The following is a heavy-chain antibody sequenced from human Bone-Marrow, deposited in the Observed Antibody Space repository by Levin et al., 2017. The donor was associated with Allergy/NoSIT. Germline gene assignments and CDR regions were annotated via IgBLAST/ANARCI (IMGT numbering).Heavy chain of an antibody. Sequence: SETLSLTCTVSGGSISSSSYYWGWIRQPPGKGLEWIGSIYYSGSTYYNPSLKSRVTISVDTSKNQFSLKLSSVTAADTAVYYCARRVLAYCGGDCYSETGRGYYFDYWGQGTLVTVSS. CDR3: ARRVLAYCGGDCYSETGRGYYFDY. J-gene: IGHJ4*02. CDR1: GGSISSSSYY. D-gene: IGHD2-21*02. CDR2: IYYSGST. V-gene: IGHV4-39*01.